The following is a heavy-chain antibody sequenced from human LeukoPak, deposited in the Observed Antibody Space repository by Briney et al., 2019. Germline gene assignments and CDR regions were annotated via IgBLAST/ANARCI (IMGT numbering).Heavy chain of an antibody. CDR1: GFTFDDYT. D-gene: IGHD2-21*01. J-gene: IGHJ4*02. V-gene: IGHV3-43*01. CDR3: AKGCGGDCYSLDY. CDR2: ISWDGGST. Sequence: GGSLRLSCAASGFTFDDYTMHWVRQAPGKGPEWVSLISWDGGSTYYADSVKGRFTISRNNSKNSLYLQMNSLRTEDTALYYCAKGCGGDCYSLDYWGQGTLVTVSS.